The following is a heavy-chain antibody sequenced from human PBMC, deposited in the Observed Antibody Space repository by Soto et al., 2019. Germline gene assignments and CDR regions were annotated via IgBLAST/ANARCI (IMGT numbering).Heavy chain of an antibody. CDR1: GGSISSYY. CDR3: ARDPGYDSSGYSYYYYYGMDV. V-gene: IGHV4-59*01. D-gene: IGHD3-22*01. CDR2: IYYSGST. Sequence: TLSLTCTVSGGSISSYYWSWIRQPPGKGLEWIGYIYYSGSTNYNPSLKSRVTISVDTSKNQFSLKLSSVTAADTAVYYCARDPGYDSSGYSYYYYYGMDVWGQGTTVTVSS. J-gene: IGHJ6*02.